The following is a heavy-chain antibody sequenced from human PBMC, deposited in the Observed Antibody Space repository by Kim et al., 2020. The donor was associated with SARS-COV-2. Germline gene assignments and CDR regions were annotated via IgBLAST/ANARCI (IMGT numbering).Heavy chain of an antibody. Sequence: GGSLRLSCAASGFTFSSYGMHWVRQAPGKGLEWVAVISYDGSNKYYADSVKGRFTISRDNSKNTLYLQMNSLRAEDTAVYYCARGEIGGSYYVSYYYYYYGMDVWGQGTTVTVSS. CDR1: GFTFSSYG. CDR2: ISYDGSNK. D-gene: IGHD1-26*01. J-gene: IGHJ6*02. V-gene: IGHV3-33*05. CDR3: ARGEIGGSYYVSYYYYYYGMDV.